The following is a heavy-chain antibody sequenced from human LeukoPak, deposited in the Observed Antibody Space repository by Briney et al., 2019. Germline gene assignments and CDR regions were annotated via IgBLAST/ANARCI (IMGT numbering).Heavy chain of an antibody. Sequence: SETLSLTCTVSGGSISSSSYYWGWIRQPPGMGLEWTVSIYYSGSTYYNPSLKRRVTISVDTSNNQFSLKVSSVTAGGAAVCYCARQDYGSSGYFDYWGQGTLVTVSS. D-gene: IGHD3-22*01. CDR2: IYYSGST. V-gene: IGHV4-39*01. CDR3: ARQDYGSSGYFDY. J-gene: IGHJ4*02. CDR1: GGSISSSSYY.